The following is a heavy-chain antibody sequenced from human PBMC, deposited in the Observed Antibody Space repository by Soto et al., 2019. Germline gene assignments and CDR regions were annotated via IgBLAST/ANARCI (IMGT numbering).Heavy chain of an antibody. D-gene: IGHD2-15*01. CDR2: IHYSGST. CDR1: GGSISSSSYY. Sequence: PSETLSLTCTVSGGSISSSSYYWGWIRQPPGKGLEWIGSIHYSGSTYYNPSLKSRITISVDTSKNQFSLKLSSVAAADTAVYYCARDFVVAAPVNYYYYGMDVWGQGTTVT. CDR3: ARDFVVAAPVNYYYYGMDV. J-gene: IGHJ6*02. V-gene: IGHV4-39*02.